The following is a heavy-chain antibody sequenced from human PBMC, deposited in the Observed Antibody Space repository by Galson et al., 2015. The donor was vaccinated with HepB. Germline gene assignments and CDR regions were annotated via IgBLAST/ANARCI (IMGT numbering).Heavy chain of an antibody. J-gene: IGHJ4*02. D-gene: IGHD3-10*01. CDR3: TRETYYYGSGPNKYFFDY. V-gene: IGHV3-49*04. Sequence: SLRLSCAASGFTFGDWALSWVRQAPGQGLEWVGFIRSRAYGGTTEYAASLKGAFTISRDDSKSIAYLQMNSLKTEDTAVYYCTRETYYYGSGPNKYFFDYWGQGTLVTVSS. CDR2: IRSRAYGGTT. CDR1: GFTFGDWA.